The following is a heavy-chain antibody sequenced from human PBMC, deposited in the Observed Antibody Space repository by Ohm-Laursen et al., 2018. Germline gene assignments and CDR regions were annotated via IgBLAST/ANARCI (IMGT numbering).Heavy chain of an antibody. CDR3: VVVADTGYYDSSGYSPSFDY. J-gene: IGHJ4*02. D-gene: IGHD3-22*01. Sequence: SLRLSCSASGFTFSSYWMTWVRQAPGKELEWVANIKEDGSQKNYVDSVKGRFTISRDNARNSLYLQMNSLRAEDTAVYYCVVVADTGYYDSSGYSPSFDYWGQGTLVTVSS. V-gene: IGHV3-7*01. CDR2: IKEDGSQK. CDR1: GFTFSSYW.